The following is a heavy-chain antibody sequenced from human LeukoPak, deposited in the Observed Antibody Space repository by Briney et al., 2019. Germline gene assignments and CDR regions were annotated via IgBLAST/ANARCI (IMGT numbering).Heavy chain of an antibody. V-gene: IGHV4-39*01. CDR1: GGSISSSSYY. J-gene: IGHJ5*02. CDR3: ARHVTPVTHNWFDP. Sequence: KASETLSLTCTVSGGSISSSSYYWGWIRQPPGKGLEWIGSIYYSGSTYYNPSLKSRVTISVDTSKNQFSLKLSSVTAADTAVYYCARHVTPVTHNWFDPWGQGTLVTVSS. CDR2: IYYSGST. D-gene: IGHD4-17*01.